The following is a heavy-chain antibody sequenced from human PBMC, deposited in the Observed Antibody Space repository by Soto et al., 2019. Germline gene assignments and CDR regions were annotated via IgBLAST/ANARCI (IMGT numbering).Heavy chain of an antibody. CDR1: GLTFSNAW. CDR2: IRSKTDGGTI. CDR3: TTAQPRGPDY. D-gene: IGHD5-12*01. Sequence: GGSLRLSCAASGLTFSNAWMNWVRQAPGKGLEWVGQIRSKTDGGTIFYPAPVKGRFIISRDDSTNTLYLQMNSLKTEDTAVYYCTTAQPRGPDYWGQGTLVTVSS. V-gene: IGHV3-15*01. J-gene: IGHJ4*02.